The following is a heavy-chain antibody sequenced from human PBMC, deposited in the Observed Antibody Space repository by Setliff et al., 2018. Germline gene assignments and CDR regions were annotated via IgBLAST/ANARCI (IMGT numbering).Heavy chain of an antibody. CDR3: TREFSSSPGH. CDR1: TYSITNHF. V-gene: IGHV4-38-2*02. D-gene: IGHD6-19*01. CDR2: ISHSEGT. Sequence: SETLSLTCAVSTYSITNHFWGWIRQPPGKGLEWIGSISHSEGTYYNPSLKSRLTISIDTSESQFSLRLNSVAAADTAVYYCTREFSSSPGHWGQGILVTVSS. J-gene: IGHJ4*02.